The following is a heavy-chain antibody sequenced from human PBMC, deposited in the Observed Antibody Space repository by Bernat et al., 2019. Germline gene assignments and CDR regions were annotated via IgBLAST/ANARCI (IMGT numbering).Heavy chain of an antibody. CDR3: ATLVVPGYYSYMDV. CDR1: GFTFSSYW. V-gene: IGHV3-7*01. Sequence: EVQLVESGGGLVQPGGSLRLSCVASGFTFSSYWMSWVRQAPGKGLEWVANIKQDGSEKYYVDSVKGRFTISRDNAKKSVYLQMKSLRAEDTAVYYCATLVVPGYYSYMDVWGKGTTVTVSS. CDR2: IKQDGSEK. J-gene: IGHJ6*03. D-gene: IGHD2-2*01.